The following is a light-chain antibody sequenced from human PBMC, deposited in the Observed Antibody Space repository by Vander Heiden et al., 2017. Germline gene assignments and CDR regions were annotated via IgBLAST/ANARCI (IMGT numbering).Light chain of an antibody. CDR3: QQDDSTPRT. CDR1: QSVLYSSNNKNY. J-gene: IGKJ2*01. V-gene: IGKV4-1*01. CDR2: WAS. Sequence: DIVMTQSPASLAVSLGERATINCKSSQSVLYSSNNKNYLAWYQQKPGQPPKLLIYWASTRESGVPDRFSGSGSGTDFTLTISSLQAEDVAVYYCQQDDSTPRTFGQGTKVEIK.